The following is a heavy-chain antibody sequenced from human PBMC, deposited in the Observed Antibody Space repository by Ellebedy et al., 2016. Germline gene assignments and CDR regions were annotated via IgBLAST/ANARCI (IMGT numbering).Heavy chain of an antibody. CDR3: VRGGQLDS. J-gene: IGHJ4*02. D-gene: IGHD5-18*01. CDR1: GFVFGSYW. V-gene: IGHV3-74*01. CDR2: INSDGTST. Sequence: GGSLRLSCAGSGFVFGSYWMHWVRQAPGKGLAWVSRINSDGTSTNYADSVNGRFTISRDNGKNTLNLQMNSLRVEDTAVYYCVRGGQLDSWGRGALITVSS.